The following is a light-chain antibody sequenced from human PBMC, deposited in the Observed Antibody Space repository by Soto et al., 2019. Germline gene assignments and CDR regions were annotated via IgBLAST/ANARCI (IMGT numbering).Light chain of an antibody. CDR2: DVN. CDR1: SSDVGGYNY. CDR3: TSYTGSNTLEV. J-gene: IGLJ1*01. V-gene: IGLV2-14*01. Sequence: QSALTQPASVSGSPGQSITISCTGTSSDVGGYNYVSWYQQHPGKAPKLMIYDVNNRPSGVSHRFSGSKSGNTASLTISGLQSEDEADYFCTSYTGSNTLEVFGPGTQLTVL.